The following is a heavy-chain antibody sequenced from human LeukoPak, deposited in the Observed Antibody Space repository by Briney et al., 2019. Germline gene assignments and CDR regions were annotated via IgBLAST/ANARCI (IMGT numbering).Heavy chain of an antibody. CDR2: IYNSGST. V-gene: IGHV4-59*01. Sequence: PSETLSLTCTVSGGSMSSYYWSWIRQPPGKGLEWIGYIYNSGSTNYNPSLKSRVTISVDTSKNPFSLKLSSVTAADTAVYYCARHGSGSPTYDYWGQGTLVTVSS. CDR3: ARHGSGSPTYDY. CDR1: GGSMSSYY. J-gene: IGHJ4*02. D-gene: IGHD3-10*01.